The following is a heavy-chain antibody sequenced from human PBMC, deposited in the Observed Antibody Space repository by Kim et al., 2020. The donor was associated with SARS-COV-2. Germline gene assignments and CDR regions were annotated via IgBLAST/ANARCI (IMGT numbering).Heavy chain of an antibody. Sequence: SETLSLTCTVSGGSISSGSYYWSWIRQPAGKGLEWVGRIYTSGSTNYNPSLKSRVTISVDTSKNQFSLKLSSVTAADTAVYYCARDDYGDYKGMLAFDIWGDGGMGTVSS. CDR3: ARDDYGDYKGMLAFDI. V-gene: IGHV4-61*02. D-gene: IGHD4-17*01. J-gene: IGHJ3*02. CDR1: GGSISSGSYY. CDR2: IYTSGST.